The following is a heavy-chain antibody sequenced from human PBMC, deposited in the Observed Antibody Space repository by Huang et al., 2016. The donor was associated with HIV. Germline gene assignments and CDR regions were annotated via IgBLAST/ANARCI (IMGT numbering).Heavy chain of an antibody. CDR2: NSGSGAST. J-gene: IGHJ5*01. V-gene: IGHV3-23*01. D-gene: IGHD1-7*01. Sequence: EVQMLESGGGLVQPGGSLRLSCAASRFTFRNFAMNWVRHAAGKGLGVDSGNSGSGASTNYSDSVKGRFAVTRDNSKNTLFLQRNSLRAEDTAVYYCAKEHGSGITFNYFDSWGQGTLVTVSS. CDR1: RFTFRNFA. CDR3: AKEHGSGITFNYFDS.